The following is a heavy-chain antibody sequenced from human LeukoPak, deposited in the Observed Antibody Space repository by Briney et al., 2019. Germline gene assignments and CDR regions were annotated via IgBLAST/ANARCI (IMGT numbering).Heavy chain of an antibody. Sequence: ASVKVPCKASGYTFTSYGISWVRQAPGQGLEWMGWISAYNGNTNYALKLQGRVTMTTDTSMSTPYMELRSLRSDDTAVYYCARDHSAQRWELLTYFDYWGQGTLVTVSS. CDR1: GYTFTSYG. V-gene: IGHV1-18*01. CDR2: ISAYNGNT. D-gene: IGHD1-26*01. J-gene: IGHJ4*02. CDR3: ARDHSAQRWELLTYFDY.